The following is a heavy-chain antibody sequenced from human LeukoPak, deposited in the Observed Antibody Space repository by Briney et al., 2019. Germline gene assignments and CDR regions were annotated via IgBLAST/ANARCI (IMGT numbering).Heavy chain of an antibody. Sequence: QPGRSLRLSCAASGFTFSSYGMHWVRQAPGKGLEWVAVIWYDGSNKYYADSVKGRFTISRGNSKNTLDLQMNSLRAEDTAVYYCARDRSYDFWSGYSTPDYWGQGTLVTVSS. CDR2: IWYDGSNK. CDR1: GFTFSSYG. J-gene: IGHJ4*02. V-gene: IGHV3-33*01. D-gene: IGHD3-3*01. CDR3: ARDRSYDFWSGYSTPDY.